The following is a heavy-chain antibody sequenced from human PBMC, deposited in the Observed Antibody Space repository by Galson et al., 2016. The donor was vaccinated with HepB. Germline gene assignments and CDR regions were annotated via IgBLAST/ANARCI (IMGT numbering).Heavy chain of an antibody. J-gene: IGHJ6*02. Sequence: SETLFLTCAVYGGSFSDYYWTWIRQAPGKGLEWIGEINHSGRTTYNPSLMGRVRMSVDTSRHQFSLQLTSMTAADTAVYYCAKIPLNPIVELRFATPAPVYGMDVWGQGTTVIVSS. V-gene: IGHV4-34*01. CDR2: INHSGRT. CDR1: GGSFSDYY. D-gene: IGHD2-21*01. CDR3: AKIPLNPIVELRFATPAPVYGMDV.